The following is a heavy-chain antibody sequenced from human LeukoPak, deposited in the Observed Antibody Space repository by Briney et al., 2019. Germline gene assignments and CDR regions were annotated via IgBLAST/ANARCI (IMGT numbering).Heavy chain of an antibody. J-gene: IGHJ4*02. CDR2: ISSSSSYI. CDR3: ARDLRWGFVDTAMEGENY. CDR1: GFTFSSYS. Sequence: GGSLRLSCAASGFTFSSYSMNWVRQAPGKGLEWVSSISSSSSYIYYADSVKGRFTISRDNAKNSLYLQMNSLRAEDTAVYYCARDLRWGFVDTAMEGENYWGQGTLVTVSS. V-gene: IGHV3-21*01. D-gene: IGHD5-18*01.